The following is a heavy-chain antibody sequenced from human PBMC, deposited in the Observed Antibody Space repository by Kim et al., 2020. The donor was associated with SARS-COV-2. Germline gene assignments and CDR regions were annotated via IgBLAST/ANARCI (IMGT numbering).Heavy chain of an antibody. V-gene: IGHV4-39*07. CDR2: IYYSGST. CDR3: ARVRSREHDY. CDR1: GGSISSSSYY. D-gene: IGHD6-13*01. Sequence: SETLSLTCTVSGGSISSSSYYWGWIRQPPGKGLEWIGSIYYSGSTYYNPSLKSRVTISVDTSKNQFSLKLSSVTAAGTAVYYCARVRSREHDYWGQGTLVTVSS. J-gene: IGHJ4*02.